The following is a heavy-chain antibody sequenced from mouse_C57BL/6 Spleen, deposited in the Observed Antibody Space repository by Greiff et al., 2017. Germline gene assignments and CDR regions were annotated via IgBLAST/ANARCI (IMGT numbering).Heavy chain of an antibody. Sequence: EVKLVESGAELVRPGASVKLSCTASGFNIKDDYMHWVKQRPEQGLEWIGWIDPENGDTEYASKFQGKATITADTSSNTAYLQLSSLTSEDTAVYYCTLDGYYNYWGQGTTLTVSS. V-gene: IGHV14-4*01. D-gene: IGHD2-3*01. J-gene: IGHJ2*01. CDR3: TLDGYYNY. CDR2: IDPENGDT. CDR1: GFNIKDDY.